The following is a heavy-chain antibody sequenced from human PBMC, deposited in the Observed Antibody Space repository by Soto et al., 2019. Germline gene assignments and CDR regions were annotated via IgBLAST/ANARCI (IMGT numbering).Heavy chain of an antibody. CDR1: GFTFSSYE. V-gene: IGHV3-48*03. CDR3: ASVWSGYPGAHF. D-gene: IGHD3-3*01. J-gene: IGHJ4*02. Sequence: GSLRLSCAASGFTFSSYEMIWVRQAPGGGLECLSYITRGGSTIHYADSVKGRFTISRDNAKNSLYLQMNSLRAEDSAVYYCASVWSGYPGAHFWGQGTLVTVSS. CDR2: ITRGGSTI.